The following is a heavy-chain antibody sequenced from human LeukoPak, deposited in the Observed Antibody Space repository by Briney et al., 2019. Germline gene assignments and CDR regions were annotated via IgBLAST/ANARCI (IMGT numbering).Heavy chain of an antibody. CDR1: GGSFSGYY. CDR3: ARRGPYDILTGYHTTINWFDP. D-gene: IGHD3-9*01. Sequence: PPETLSLTCAVYGGSFSGYYWTWIRQSPGRGLEWIGEVHHSGSTNYNPSLKSRVTISVDTSKNQFSLKLSSVTAADTAVYYCARRGPYDILTGYHTTINWFDPWGQGTLVTVSS. CDR2: VHHSGST. J-gene: IGHJ5*02. V-gene: IGHV4-34*01.